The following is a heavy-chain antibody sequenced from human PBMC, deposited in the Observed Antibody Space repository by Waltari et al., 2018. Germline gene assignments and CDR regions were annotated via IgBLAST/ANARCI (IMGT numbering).Heavy chain of an antibody. Sequence: QVPLLESGSALQKPVASVKVSSEASGYTFTSCPMHGLRQPPGRERAWMGLINTNTGNPTYAQGFTGRFVFSLDTSVSTAYLQISSLKAEETAVYYCARGSSSVLGFGELLSHIDYWGQGTLVTVSS. CDR1: GYTFTSCP. V-gene: IGHV7-4-1*02. J-gene: IGHJ4*02. D-gene: IGHD3-10*01. CDR2: INTNTGNP. CDR3: ARGSSSVLGFGELLSHIDY.